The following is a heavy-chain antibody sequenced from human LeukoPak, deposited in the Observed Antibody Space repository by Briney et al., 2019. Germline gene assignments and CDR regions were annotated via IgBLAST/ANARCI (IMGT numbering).Heavy chain of an antibody. CDR2: ISAYNGNT. D-gene: IGHD3-22*01. J-gene: IGHJ4*02. CDR1: GYTFTSYG. V-gene: IGHV1-18*01. CDR3: ARHSPGYYDSSGSNDDY. Sequence: ASVEVSCKASGYTFTSYGISWVRQAPGRGLEWMGWISAYNGNTNYAQKLQGRVTMTTDTSTSTAYMELRSLRSDDTAVYYCARHSPGYYDSSGSNDDYWGQGTLVTVSS.